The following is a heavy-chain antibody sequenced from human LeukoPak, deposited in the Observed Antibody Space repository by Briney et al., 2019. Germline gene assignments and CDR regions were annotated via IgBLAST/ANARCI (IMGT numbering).Heavy chain of an antibody. J-gene: IGHJ4*02. CDR3: ASVYSSTSWDY. D-gene: IGHD6-13*01. CDR1: GYSFSSYW. Sequence: GESLKISCKGSGYSFSSYWIGWVRQMPGKGLEWMGVIFPADSDTRYSPSFQGQVTISADKSISTAYLQWSSLKASDTAMYYCASVYSSTSWDYWGQGTLVTVSS. V-gene: IGHV5-51*01. CDR2: IFPADSDT.